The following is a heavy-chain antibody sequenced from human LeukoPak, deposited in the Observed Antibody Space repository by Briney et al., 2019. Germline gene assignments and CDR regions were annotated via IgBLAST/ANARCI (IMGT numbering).Heavy chain of an antibody. V-gene: IGHV1-69*04. CDR2: IIPILGIA. CDR1: GYTFTGYY. J-gene: IGHJ4*02. D-gene: IGHD7-27*01. Sequence: EASVKVSCKASGYTFTGYYMHWVRQAPGQGLEWMGRIIPILGIANYAKKFQGRVTITADKSTSTAYMELSSLRSEDTAVYYCARGLTAHHVGTYWGQGTLVTVSS. CDR3: ARGLTAHHVGTY.